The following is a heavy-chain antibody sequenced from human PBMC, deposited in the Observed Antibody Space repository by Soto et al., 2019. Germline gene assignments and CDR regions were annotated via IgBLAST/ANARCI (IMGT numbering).Heavy chain of an antibody. V-gene: IGHV3-30*18. J-gene: IGHJ4*02. CDR3: AKVRDIVVVPAAMYLDY. CDR1: GFTFSSYG. Sequence: PGGSLRLSCAASGFTFSSYGMHWVRQAPGKGLEWVAVISYDGSNKYYADSVKGRFTISRDNSKNTLYLQMNSLRAEDTVVYYCAKVRDIVVVPAAMYLDYWGQGTLVTVSS. CDR2: ISYDGSNK. D-gene: IGHD2-2*01.